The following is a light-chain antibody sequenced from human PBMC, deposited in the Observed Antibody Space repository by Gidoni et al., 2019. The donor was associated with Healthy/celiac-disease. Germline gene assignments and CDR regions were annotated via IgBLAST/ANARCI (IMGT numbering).Light chain of an antibody. CDR3: PSADSSGTWV. V-gene: IGLV3-25*03. CDR1: ALPKQY. Sequence: YELTQPRAVSGSPGQTARITCSGDALPKQYAYWYQQKPGQAPVLVIDKDSARPSGIPERFSGSSSGTTVTLTISGVQAEDESDSSCPSADSSGTWVFGGGTKLTVL. J-gene: IGLJ3*02. CDR2: KDS.